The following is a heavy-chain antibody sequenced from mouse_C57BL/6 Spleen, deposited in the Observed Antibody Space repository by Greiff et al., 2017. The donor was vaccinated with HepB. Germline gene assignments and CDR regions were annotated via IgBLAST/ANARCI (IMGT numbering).Heavy chain of an antibody. CDR2: IHPNSGST. V-gene: IGHV1-64*01. CDR3: ARGAFRGYFDV. CDR1: GYTFTSYW. J-gene: IGHJ1*03. Sequence: QVQLKQPGAELVKPGASVKLSCKASGYTFTSYWMHWVKQRPGQGLEWIGMIHPNSGSTNYNEKFKSKATLTVDKSSSTAYMQLSSLTSEDSAVYYCARGAFRGYFDVWGTGTTVTVSS.